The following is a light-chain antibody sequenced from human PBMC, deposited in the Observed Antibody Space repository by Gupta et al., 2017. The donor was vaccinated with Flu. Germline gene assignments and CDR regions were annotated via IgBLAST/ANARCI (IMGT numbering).Light chain of an antibody. Sequence: PATLSESSGERATLSCGARQSVTRNLAWYQQKPGQGPRLLIYGASTRGKMIPARFSGSGYETEFTLAISSRQSEDFAVYSCQHQNNWPITFGRGTKVESK. V-gene: IGKV3-15*01. CDR2: GAS. CDR1: QSVTRN. CDR3: QHQNNWPIT. J-gene: IGKJ4*01.